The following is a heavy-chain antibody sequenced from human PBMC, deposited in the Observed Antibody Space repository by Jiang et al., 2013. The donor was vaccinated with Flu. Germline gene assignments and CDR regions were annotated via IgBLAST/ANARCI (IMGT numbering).Heavy chain of an antibody. J-gene: IGHJ3*02. CDR3: ARDLAYCGGDCYFVSDAFDI. V-gene: IGHV3-21*01. D-gene: IGHD2-21*02. CDR1: GFTFSSYS. CDR2: ISSSSSYI. Sequence: VQLVESGGGLVKPGGSLRLSCAASGFTFSSYSMNWVRQAPGKGLEWVSSISSSSSYIYYADSVKGRFTISRDNAKNSLYLQMNSLRAEDTAVYYCARDLAYCGGDCYFVSDAFDIWGQGTMVTVSS.